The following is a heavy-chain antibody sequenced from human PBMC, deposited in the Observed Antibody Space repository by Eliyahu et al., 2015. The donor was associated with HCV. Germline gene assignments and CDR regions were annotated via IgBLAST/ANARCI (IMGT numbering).Heavy chain of an antibody. CDR1: GGSISSSSYY. J-gene: IGHJ4*02. D-gene: IGHD1-7*01. Sequence: QLQLQESGPGLVKPSETLSLTCTVSGGSISSSSYYWGWIRQPPGKGLEWIGSIYYSGSTYYNPSLKSRVTISVDTSKNQFSLKLSSVTAADTAVYYCARHVRITGTTVDYWGQGTLVTVSS. CDR3: ARHVRITGTTVDY. CDR2: IYYSGST. V-gene: IGHV4-39*01.